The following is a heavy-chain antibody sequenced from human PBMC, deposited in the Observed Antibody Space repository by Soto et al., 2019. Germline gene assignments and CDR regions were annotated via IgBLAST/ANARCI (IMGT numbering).Heavy chain of an antibody. CDR3: ARGLRGDGNYAYYYCMDV. V-gene: IGHV1-69*06. Sequence: QVQLVQSGAEVKKPGSSVKVSCKASGGTFSSYAISWVRQAPGQGLEWMGGIIPIFGTANYAQKFQGRVTLTADKYTSTACMELSFLGSEDGAVYYCARGLRGDGNYAYYYCMDVWGQVSTFTVS. CDR2: IIPIFGTA. D-gene: IGHD1-7*01. CDR1: GGTFSSYA. J-gene: IGHJ6*02.